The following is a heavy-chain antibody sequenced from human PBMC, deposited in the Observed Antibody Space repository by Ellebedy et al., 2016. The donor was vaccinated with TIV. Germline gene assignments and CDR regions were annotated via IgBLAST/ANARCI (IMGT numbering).Heavy chain of an antibody. D-gene: IGHD6-25*01. CDR1: GASINLNH. Sequence: SETLSLTXNVSGASINLNHWSWIRQPPGKGLEWIGNILHSGDTNYNPSLKGRASISVDTPKNQVFLTLSSVTAAETAVYLCARQRGGDALVTWGQGTLVTVSS. V-gene: IGHV4-59*08. J-gene: IGHJ3*02. CDR3: ARQRGGDALVT. CDR2: ILHSGDT.